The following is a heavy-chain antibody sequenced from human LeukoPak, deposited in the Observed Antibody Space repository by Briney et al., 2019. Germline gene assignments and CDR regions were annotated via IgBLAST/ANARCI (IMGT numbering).Heavy chain of an antibody. CDR3: VGPGATTRFDY. CDR2: INHSGTT. CDR1: GLTLSDHY. V-gene: IGHV4-34*08. Sequence: GSLRLSCAASGLTLSDHYMDWVRQAPGKGLEWIGEINHSGTTYYNPSLKSRVTISVDTSKNQFSLKLDSVTAADTAIYYCVGPGATTRFDYWGQGSLVTVSS. J-gene: IGHJ4*02. D-gene: IGHD1-26*01.